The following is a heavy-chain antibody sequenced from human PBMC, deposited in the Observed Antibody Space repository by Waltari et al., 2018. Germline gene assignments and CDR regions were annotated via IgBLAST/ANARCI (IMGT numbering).Heavy chain of an antibody. D-gene: IGHD3-10*01. CDR1: GFTFSSYW. J-gene: IGHJ6*02. Sequence: EVQLVESGGGLVQPGGSLRLSCAASGFTFSSYWMSGVRQAPGKGLEWVANIKQDGSEKYYVDSVKGRFTISRDNAKNSLYLQMNSLRAEDTAVYYCARGGSSPFAYYGRDVWGQGTTV. CDR2: IKQDGSEK. V-gene: IGHV3-7*03. CDR3: ARGGSSPFAYYGRDV.